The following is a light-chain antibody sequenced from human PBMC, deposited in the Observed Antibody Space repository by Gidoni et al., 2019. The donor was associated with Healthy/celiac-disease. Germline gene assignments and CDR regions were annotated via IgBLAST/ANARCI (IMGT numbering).Light chain of an antibody. Sequence: DIVLTPSPATLSLSPGERATLSCRASQSVSSYLAWYQQKPGQAPRLLIYDASNRVTGIPARFSGSGSGTDFTLTISSLDPEDFAVYYCQQRSNWPQITFGQGTRLEIK. CDR3: QQRSNWPQIT. CDR2: DAS. CDR1: QSVSSY. V-gene: IGKV3-11*01. J-gene: IGKJ5*01.